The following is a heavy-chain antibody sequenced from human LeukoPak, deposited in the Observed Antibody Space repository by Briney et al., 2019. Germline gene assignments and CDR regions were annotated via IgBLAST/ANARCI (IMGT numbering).Heavy chain of an antibody. CDR2: INPNSGGT. D-gene: IGHD2-15*01. CDR3: ARGGCSGGSCYYDNWFDP. J-gene: IGHJ5*02. V-gene: IGHV1-2*06. CDR1: GYTFTGYY. Sequence: ASVKVSCKASGYTFTGYYMHWVRQAPGQGLEWMGRINPNSGGTNYAQKFQGRVTMTRDTSISTAYMELSRLRSDDTAVYYCARGGCSGGSCYYDNWFDPWGQGTLVTVSS.